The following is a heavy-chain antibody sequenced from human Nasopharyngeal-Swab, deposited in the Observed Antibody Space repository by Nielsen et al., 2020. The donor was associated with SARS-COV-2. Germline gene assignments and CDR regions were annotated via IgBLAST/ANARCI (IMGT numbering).Heavy chain of an antibody. Sequence: GGSLRLSCAASGFTFDDYAMHWVRQAPGKGLEWVSGISWNSGSIGYADSVKGRFTISGDNAKNSLYLQMNSLRAEDTALYYCAKGLGLTYGYGSGNWGQGTLVTVSS. D-gene: IGHD3-10*01. J-gene: IGHJ4*02. V-gene: IGHV3-9*01. CDR1: GFTFDDYA. CDR3: AKGLGLTYGYGSGN. CDR2: ISWNSGSI.